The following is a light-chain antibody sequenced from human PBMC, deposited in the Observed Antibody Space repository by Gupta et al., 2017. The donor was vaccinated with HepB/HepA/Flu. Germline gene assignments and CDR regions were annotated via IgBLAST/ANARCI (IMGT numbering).Light chain of an antibody. CDR1: SVHSSSS. J-gene: IGLJ2*01. CDR2: FNSDGSF. V-gene: IGLV4-69*01. Sequence: VLTQSPSASAPLPSSVRLTCTLRSVHSSSSIGWHQQQPQKGPPYLMRFNSDGSFNKGDAIPDRSSGSSAGAERYLTIASLQSEDEADYYCQTWGTAILFGGGTKLTVL. CDR3: QTWGTAIL.